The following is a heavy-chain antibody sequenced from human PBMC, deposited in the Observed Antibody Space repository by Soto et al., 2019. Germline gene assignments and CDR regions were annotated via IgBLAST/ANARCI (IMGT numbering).Heavy chain of an antibody. J-gene: IGHJ1*01. CDR1: GYTFTSHD. V-gene: IGHV1-18*01. CDR3: ATERDDNSRSGAENLHH. CDR2: ISAYNGNT. D-gene: IGHD6-13*01. Sequence: ASVKVSCKASGYTFTSHDIHWVRQAPGQGLEWMGWISAYNGNTNYAQKLQGRVTMTRDTSTSTAYMELRSLRSDDTAVYYCATERDDNSRSGAENLHHWGQGTLVTVSS.